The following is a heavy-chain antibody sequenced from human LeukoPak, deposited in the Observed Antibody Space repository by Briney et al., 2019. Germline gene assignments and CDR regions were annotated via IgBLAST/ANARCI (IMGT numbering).Heavy chain of an antibody. CDR1: GFTVSSNY. J-gene: IGHJ1*01. D-gene: IGHD4-17*01. Sequence: GGSLRLSCAASGFTVSSNYMSWVRQAPGKGLEWVSVIYSGGSTYYADSVKGRFTISRDNSKNTLHLQMNSLRAEDTAVYYCARAADYGDYFAGFEYFQHWGQGTLVTVSS. V-gene: IGHV3-66*01. CDR2: IYSGGST. CDR3: ARAADYGDYFAGFEYFQH.